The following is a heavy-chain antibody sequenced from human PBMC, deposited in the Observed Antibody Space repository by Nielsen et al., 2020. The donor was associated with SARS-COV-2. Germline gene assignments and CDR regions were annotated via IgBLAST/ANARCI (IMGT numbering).Heavy chain of an antibody. J-gene: IGHJ4*02. CDR2: ISSSSSYI. V-gene: IGHV3-21*01. CDR3: ARDLARPLPG. CDR1: GFTFSSYS. Sequence: GESLKISCAASGFTFSSYSMNWVRQAPGKGLEWVSSISSSSSYIYYADSVKGRFTISRDNAKNSLYLQMNSLRAEDTAVYYCARDLARPLPGRGQGTLVTVSS. D-gene: IGHD1-14*01.